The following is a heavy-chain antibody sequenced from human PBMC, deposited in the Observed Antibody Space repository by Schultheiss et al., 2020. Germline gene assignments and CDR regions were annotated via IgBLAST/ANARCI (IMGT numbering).Heavy chain of an antibody. Sequence: GGSLRLSCAASGFTFSSYAMSWVRQAPGKGLEWVSSISSSSSYIYYADSVKGRFTISRDNAKNSLYLQMNSLRAEDTAVYYCARDYQPLLYEPYYFDYWGQGTLVTVSS. D-gene: IGHD2-2*02. CDR3: ARDYQPLLYEPYYFDY. V-gene: IGHV3-21*01. CDR1: GFTFSSYA. J-gene: IGHJ4*02. CDR2: ISSSSSYI.